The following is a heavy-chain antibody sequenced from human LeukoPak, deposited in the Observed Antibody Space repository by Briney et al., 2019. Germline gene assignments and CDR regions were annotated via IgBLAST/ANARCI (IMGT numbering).Heavy chain of an antibody. J-gene: IGHJ4*02. V-gene: IGHV3-33*01. CDR1: GFTFSNYC. CDR3: ARGDSSGRSN. Sequence: GGFLRLSCAASGFTFSNYCMHWVRQAPGKGLEWVVVIWYDGSNKYYADSVKGRFTISRDNSKNTLYLQMNSLRVEDTAVYYCARGDSSGRSNWGQGTQVTVSS. D-gene: IGHD3-22*01. CDR2: IWYDGSNK.